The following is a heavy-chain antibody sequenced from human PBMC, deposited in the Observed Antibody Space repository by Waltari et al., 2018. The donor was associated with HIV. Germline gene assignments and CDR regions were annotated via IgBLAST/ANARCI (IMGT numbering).Heavy chain of an antibody. CDR1: RFTFRSYA. J-gene: IGHJ4*02. V-gene: IGHV3-30*01. CDR3: ARDLRPLLVVPAALPDY. D-gene: IGHD2-2*01. Sequence: QVQLVESGGGVVQPGRSLRLSCAASRFTFRSYAMHWVRQAPGKGLEWVAVISFDGTNKYHADSVKGRFTISRDNSMNTLYLQMNSLRDDDTAVYYCARDLRPLLVVPAALPDYWGQGTLVTVSS. CDR2: ISFDGTNK.